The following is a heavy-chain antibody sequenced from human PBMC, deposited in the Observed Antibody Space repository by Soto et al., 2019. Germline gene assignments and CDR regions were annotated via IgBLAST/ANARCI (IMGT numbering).Heavy chain of an antibody. V-gene: IGHV1-2*04. J-gene: IGHJ6*02. CDR3: ARDLGYGSGDDYYYYGMDV. CDR2: INPNSGGT. CDR1: GYTFTGYY. D-gene: IGHD3-10*01. Sequence: ASVKVSCKASGYTFTGYYMHWVRQAPGQGLEWMGWINPNSGGTNYAQKFQGWVTMTRDTSISTAYMELSRLRSDDTAVYYCARDLGYGSGDDYYYYGMDVWGQGTTVTVSS.